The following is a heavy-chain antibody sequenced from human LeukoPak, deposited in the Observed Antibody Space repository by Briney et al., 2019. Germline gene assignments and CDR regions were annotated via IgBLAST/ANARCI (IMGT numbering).Heavy chain of an antibody. Sequence: GGSLRLSCAASGNYWMHWVRQAPGKGLVWVSHINSDGSWAGYADSVKGRFTISKDNAKNMVYLHMNSLRVDDTAVYYCVSFYETYWGRGTLVTVSS. CDR3: VSFYETY. V-gene: IGHV3-74*01. D-gene: IGHD2-2*01. CDR1: GNYW. CDR2: INSDGSWA. J-gene: IGHJ4*02.